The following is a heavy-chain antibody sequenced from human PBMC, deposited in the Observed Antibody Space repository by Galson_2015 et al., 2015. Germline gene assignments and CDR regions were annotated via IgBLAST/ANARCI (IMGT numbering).Heavy chain of an antibody. V-gene: IGHV1-46*01. CDR3: ARGYDILTGYEPYFDY. J-gene: IGHJ4*02. CDR2: INPSGGST. CDR1: GYTFTSYY. D-gene: IGHD3-9*01. Sequence: SVKVSCKASGYTFTSYYMHWVRQAPGQGLEWMGMINPSGGSTSYAQKFQGRVTMTRDTSTSTVYMELSSLRSEDTAVYYCARGYDILTGYEPYFDYWGQGTLVTVSS.